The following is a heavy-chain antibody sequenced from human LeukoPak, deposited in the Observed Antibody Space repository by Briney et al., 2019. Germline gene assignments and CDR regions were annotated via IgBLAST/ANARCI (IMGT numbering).Heavy chain of an antibody. CDR2: ISDSGSAI. Sequence: GGSLRHSCAASGXSISTFEMNWVRQAPGKGLEWVSYISDSGSAIQHADSVRGRFAISRDNAKNSLYLEMHSLRVEDTAVYYCATKVAGTSHFSYWGQGTLVTVSS. J-gene: IGHJ4*02. CDR1: GXSISTFE. D-gene: IGHD6-19*01. CDR3: ATKVAGTSHFSY. V-gene: IGHV3-48*03.